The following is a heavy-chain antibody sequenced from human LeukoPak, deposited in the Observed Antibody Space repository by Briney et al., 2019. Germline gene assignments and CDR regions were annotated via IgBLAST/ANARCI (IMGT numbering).Heavy chain of an antibody. J-gene: IGHJ3*01. V-gene: IGHV3-48*01. CDR1: GFTFSDYS. Sequence: PGGSLRLSCAASGFTFSDYSMNWVRQAPGEGLEWISYISSSSSTIYYADSVKGRFTISRDNAKKSLYMQMNSLRAEDTAVYYCVRVGGAFDLLGQGTRVSVSS. CDR3: VRVGGAFDL. CDR2: ISSSSSTI. D-gene: IGHD3-16*01.